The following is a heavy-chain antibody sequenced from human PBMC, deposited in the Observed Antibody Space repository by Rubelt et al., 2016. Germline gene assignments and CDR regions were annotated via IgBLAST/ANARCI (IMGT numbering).Heavy chain of an antibody. V-gene: IGHV3-33*01. CDR3: ARGGMGGSTGYFDY. J-gene: IGHJ4*02. CDR1: GFTFSSYG. D-gene: IGHD1-26*01. CDR2: IWYDGSNK. Sequence: GGVVQPGRSLRLSCAASGFTFSSYGMHWVRQAPGKGLEWVAVIWYDGSNKYYADSVKGRFTISRDNSKNTLYLQMNSPRAEDTAVYYCARGGMGGSTGYFDYWGQGTLVTVSS.